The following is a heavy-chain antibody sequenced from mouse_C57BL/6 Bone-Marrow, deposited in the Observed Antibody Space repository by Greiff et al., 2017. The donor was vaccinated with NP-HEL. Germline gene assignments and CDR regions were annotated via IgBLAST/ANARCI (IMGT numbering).Heavy chain of an antibody. V-gene: IGHV1-82*01. D-gene: IGHD1-1*02. CDR3: ARKGSWDYFDY. J-gene: IGHJ2*01. Sequence: QVQLQQSGPELVKPGASVKISCKASGYAFSSPWMNWVKQRPGKGLEWIGRIYPGDGDTNYNGKFKGKATLTADKSSSTAYMQLSSLTSEDSAVYFCARKGSWDYFDYWGQGTTLTVSS. CDR1: GYAFSSPW. CDR2: IYPGDGDT.